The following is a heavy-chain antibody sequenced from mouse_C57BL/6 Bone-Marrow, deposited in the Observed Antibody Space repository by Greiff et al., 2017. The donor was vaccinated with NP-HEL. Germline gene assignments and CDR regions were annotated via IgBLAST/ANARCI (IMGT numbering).Heavy chain of an antibody. D-gene: IGHD1-1*01. J-gene: IGHJ3*01. Sequence: VQLQQSGPELVKPGASVKIPCKASGYTFTDYNMDWVKQSHGKSLEWIGDINPNNGGTIYNQKFKGKATLTVDKSSSTAYMELRSLTSEDTAVYYGARWGYYGPWFAYWGQGTLVTVSA. CDR3: ARWGYYGPWFAY. V-gene: IGHV1-18*01. CDR2: INPNNGGT. CDR1: GYTFTDYN.